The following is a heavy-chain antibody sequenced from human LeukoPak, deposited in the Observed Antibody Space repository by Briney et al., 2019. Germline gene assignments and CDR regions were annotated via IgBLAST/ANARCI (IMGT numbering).Heavy chain of an antibody. D-gene: IGHD3-22*01. CDR3: ARRASSGPSDY. CDR1: GFTFSNYW. CDR2: INIDVSIT. V-gene: IGHV3-74*01. Sequence: GGSLRLSCAASGFTFSNYWMHWVRQAPGKGLVWVSRINIDVSITTYADSVKGRFTISRDNAKNTLYLQMNSLRAEDTAVYYCARRASSGPSDYWGQGTLVTVSS. J-gene: IGHJ4*02.